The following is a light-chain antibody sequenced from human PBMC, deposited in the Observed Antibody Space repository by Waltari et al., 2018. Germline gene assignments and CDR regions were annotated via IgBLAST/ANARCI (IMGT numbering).Light chain of an antibody. CDR1: QSVLYSSNNQNS. Sequence: DIVMTQSPDSLAVSLGERATINCKSSQSVLYSSNNQNSLGWYQQKPGQPPKLLIYWASTRESGVPDRFSGSGSGTDFTLTISSLQAEDVAVYYGQQYYSTPWTFGQGTKVEIK. CDR3: QQYYSTPWT. V-gene: IGKV4-1*01. CDR2: WAS. J-gene: IGKJ1*01.